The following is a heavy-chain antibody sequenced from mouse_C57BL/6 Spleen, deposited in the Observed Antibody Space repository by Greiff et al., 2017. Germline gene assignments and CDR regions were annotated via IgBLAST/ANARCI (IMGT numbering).Heavy chain of an antibody. V-gene: IGHV1-64*01. D-gene: IGHD1-1*01. J-gene: IGHJ2*01. CDR3: ARGGSSHFDY. CDR2: IHPNSGST. Sequence: QVQLQQPGAELVKPGASVKLSCKASGYTFTSYWMHWVKQRPGQGLEWIGMIHPNSGSTNYNEKFKSKATLTVDKSSSPAYMQLSSLTSEDSAVYYCARGGSSHFDYWGQGTTLTVSS. CDR1: GYTFTSYW.